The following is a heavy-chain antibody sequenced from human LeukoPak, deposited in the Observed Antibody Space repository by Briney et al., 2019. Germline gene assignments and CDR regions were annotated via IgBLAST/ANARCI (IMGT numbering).Heavy chain of an antibody. CDR2: IIPIFGTA. J-gene: IGHJ6*03. CDR1: GGTFSSYA. Sequence: GASVKVSCKASGGTFSSYAISWVRQAPGQGLEWMGGIIPIFGTANYAQRFQGRVTITTDESTSTTYMELSSLRSEDTAVYYCARSSGPMSQHMDVWGKGTTVTVSS. D-gene: IGHD3-10*01. V-gene: IGHV1-69*05. CDR3: ARSSGPMSQHMDV.